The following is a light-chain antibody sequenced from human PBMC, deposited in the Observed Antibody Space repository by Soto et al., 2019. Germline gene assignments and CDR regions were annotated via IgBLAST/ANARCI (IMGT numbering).Light chain of an antibody. CDR2: AAS. V-gene: IGKV3-20*01. CDR3: QYHGSLPIN. Sequence: EVVFSHPPDTRSASQRLISALSCRPSKSVSSSYLAWYQQKPGQAPRLLIFAASSRASGIPDRFSGSGSGTDFTLTISRLEPEDFAMFYCQYHGSLPINFGQGTRLEIK. J-gene: IGKJ5*01. CDR1: KSVSSSY.